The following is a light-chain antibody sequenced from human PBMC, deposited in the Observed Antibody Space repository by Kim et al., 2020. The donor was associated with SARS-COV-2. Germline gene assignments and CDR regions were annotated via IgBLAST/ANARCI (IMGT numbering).Light chain of an antibody. CDR1: SLRSYY. CDR3: NSRDSNDNVV. Sequence: AWGQTVRITSKGDSLRSYYATWYQQKPGQAPILVIYGKNNRPSGIPDRFAGSSSGNTASLTITETQAGDEADYYCNSRDSNDNVVFGGGTQLTVL. CDR2: GKN. J-gene: IGLJ3*02. V-gene: IGLV3-19*01.